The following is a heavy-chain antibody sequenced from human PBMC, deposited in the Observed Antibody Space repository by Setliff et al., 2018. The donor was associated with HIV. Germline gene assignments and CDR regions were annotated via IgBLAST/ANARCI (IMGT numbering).Heavy chain of an antibody. CDR2: IYDSGST. J-gene: IGHJ4*02. D-gene: IGHD3-10*01. Sequence: SETLSLTCTASGGSISSDYWSWIRQPPGKGMEWIGFIYDSGSTNYNPSLESRVTISVDTSKNQFSLKLSSVTAADTAVYYCARAIGIISLYYFDSWGQGTLVTVSS. V-gene: IGHV4-59*01. CDR3: ARAIGIISLYYFDS. CDR1: GGSISSDY.